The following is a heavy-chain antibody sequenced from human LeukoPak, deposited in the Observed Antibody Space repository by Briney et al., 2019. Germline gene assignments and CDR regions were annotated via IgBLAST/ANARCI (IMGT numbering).Heavy chain of an antibody. CDR1: GFPFSSYW. Sequence: GGSLRLSCAASGFPFSSYWMSWGRQAPGGGLEWVANIKQNGSDKYYVDSVKGRFTISRDNAKNSLYFQRNSLRADDTAVYYCARLTGTPGFDYWGQGTLVTVSS. V-gene: IGHV3-7*01. D-gene: IGHD1-1*01. J-gene: IGHJ4*02. CDR3: ARLTGTPGFDY. CDR2: IKQNGSDK.